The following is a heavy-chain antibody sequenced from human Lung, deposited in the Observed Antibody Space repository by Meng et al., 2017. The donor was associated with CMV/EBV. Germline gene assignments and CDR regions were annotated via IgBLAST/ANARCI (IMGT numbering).Heavy chain of an antibody. D-gene: IGHD3-10*01. J-gene: IGHJ4*02. CDR1: GYIFTSYF. CDR3: ARGRGPSGSWYIDY. Sequence: ASLTLSCEADGYIFTSYFIHCVRQAPGQGLEWMGKINPSGARTTYTQKFQGRLTMAWNSSPSTIYMEVSSLRSEDTAVYCRARGRGPSGSWYIDYWGQGTLVTVSS. CDR2: INPSGART. V-gene: IGHV1-46*01.